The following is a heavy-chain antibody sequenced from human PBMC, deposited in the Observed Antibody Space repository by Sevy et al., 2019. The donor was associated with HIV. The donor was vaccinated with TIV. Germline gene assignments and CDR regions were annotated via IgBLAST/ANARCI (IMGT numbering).Heavy chain of an antibody. CDR2: FDPEDGQR. CDR3: AATREYYYGNSGYFDY. D-gene: IGHD3-22*01. CDR1: GYTLTKVS. Sequence: ASVKVSCRVSGYTLTKVSMHWVRQAPGKGLEWMGSFDPEDGQRIYAQNFQGRVTMSEDTSTDTAYMDLSSLRSDDTAVYYCAATREYYYGNSGYFDYWGQGTLVTVSS. V-gene: IGHV1-24*01. J-gene: IGHJ4*02.